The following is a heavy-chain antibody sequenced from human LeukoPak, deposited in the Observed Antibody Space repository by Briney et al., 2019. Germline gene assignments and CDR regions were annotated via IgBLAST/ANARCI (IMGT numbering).Heavy chain of an antibody. CDR3: ARVVYDSSTYPQSYFDF. CDR1: GGSISSSSYY. CDR2: IYYRGIT. Sequence: PSETLSLTCTVSGGSISSSSYYWGWIRQPPGKGLEWIGSIYYRGITYYNPSLKGRVTISVDTSKNQFSLKLSSVTAADTAVYYCARVVYDSSTYPQSYFDFWGQGTLVTVSS. V-gene: IGHV4-39*07. D-gene: IGHD3-22*01. J-gene: IGHJ4*02.